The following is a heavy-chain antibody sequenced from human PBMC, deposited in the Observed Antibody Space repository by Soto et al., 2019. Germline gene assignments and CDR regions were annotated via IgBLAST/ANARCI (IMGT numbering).Heavy chain of an antibody. D-gene: IGHD6-13*01. Sequence: GGSLRLSCAASGFTFSSYSMNWVRQAPGKGLEWVSSISSSSSFIYYADSLKGRFTISRDNAKNSLHLQINSLRAEDTAVYYCARDSSSHSWYFDLWGRGTLVTVSS. V-gene: IGHV3-21*01. CDR1: GFTFSSYS. CDR2: ISSSSSFI. CDR3: ARDSSSHSWYFDL. J-gene: IGHJ2*01.